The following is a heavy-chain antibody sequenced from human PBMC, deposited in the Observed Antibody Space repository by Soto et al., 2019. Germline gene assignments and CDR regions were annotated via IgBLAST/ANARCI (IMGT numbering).Heavy chain of an antibody. CDR3: ARAWGGVPDY. V-gene: IGHV4-34*01. J-gene: IGHJ4*02. CDR2: INHSGST. Sequence: QVQLQQWGAGLLKPSETLSLTCAVYGGSFSGYYWSWIRRPPGKGLEWIGDINHSGSTNYNPSLKSRVTISVDTSKNQFSLKLSSVTAADTAVYYCARAWGGVPDYWGQGTLVTVSS. D-gene: IGHD3-16*01. CDR1: GGSFSGYY.